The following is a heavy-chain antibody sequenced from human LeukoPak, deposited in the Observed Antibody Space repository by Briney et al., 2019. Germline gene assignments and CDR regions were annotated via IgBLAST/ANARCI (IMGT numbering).Heavy chain of an antibody. J-gene: IGHJ4*02. V-gene: IGHV3-48*01. CDR1: GFAFSSYT. CDR2: ISSSSSTI. D-gene: IGHD4-11*01. Sequence: PGGSLRLSCAASGFAFSSYTMNWVRQAPGKGLEWVSYISSSSSTIYYADSVKGRFTISRDNAKTSLYLQMDSLTADDTAVYYCARGPVRDYSNYWGQGTLVTVSS. CDR3: ARGPVRDYSNY.